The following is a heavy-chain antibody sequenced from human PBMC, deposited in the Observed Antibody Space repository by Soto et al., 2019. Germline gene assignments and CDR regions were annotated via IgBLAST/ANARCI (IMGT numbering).Heavy chain of an antibody. J-gene: IGHJ6*03. V-gene: IGHV4-59*08. Sequence: SETLSLTCTVSGGSISSYYWSWIRQPPGKGLEWIGYIYYSGSTNYNPSLKSRVTISVDTSKNQFSLKLSSVTAADTAVYYCARVVRLGYCSGGSCLYYYYYMDVWGKGTTVTVSS. CDR3: ARVVRLGYCSGGSCLYYYYYMDV. CDR1: GGSISSYY. CDR2: IYYSGST. D-gene: IGHD2-15*01.